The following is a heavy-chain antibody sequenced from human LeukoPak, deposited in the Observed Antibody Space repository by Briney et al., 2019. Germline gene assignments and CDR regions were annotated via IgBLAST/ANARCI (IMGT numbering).Heavy chain of an antibody. J-gene: IGHJ4*02. D-gene: IGHD6-19*01. CDR2: ISGSGDST. V-gene: IGHV3-23*01. Sequence: PGGSLRLSCAASGFIFSNYWMSWVRQAPGKGLEWVSGISGSGDSTYYADSVKGRFTISRDNSKNTLYLQMNSLRAEDTAVYYCARRSGIAVAGAFDYWGQGTLVTVSS. CDR3: ARRSGIAVAGAFDY. CDR1: GFIFSNYW.